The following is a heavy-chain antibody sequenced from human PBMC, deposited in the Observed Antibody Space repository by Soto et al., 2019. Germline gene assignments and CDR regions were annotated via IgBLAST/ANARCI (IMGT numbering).Heavy chain of an antibody. CDR2: ITGSGGGT. CDR3: AKDKSYD. V-gene: IGHV3-23*01. CDR1: GFTFSSYA. J-gene: IGHJ4*02. D-gene: IGHD3-22*01. Sequence: EVQLLESGGGLVQPGGSLRLSCAASGFTFSSYAMTWVRQAPGKGLEWVSGITGSGGGTYYSDSVKGRFTISRDNSKNTLYLQMNSLRAEDTALYYCAKDKSYDWGQGTLVTVSS.